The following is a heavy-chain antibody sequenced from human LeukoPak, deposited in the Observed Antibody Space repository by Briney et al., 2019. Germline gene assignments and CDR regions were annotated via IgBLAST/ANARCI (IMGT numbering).Heavy chain of an antibody. CDR3: ARGGPWLM. Sequence: GGSLRLSCAASGFTFSSYEMNWVRQAPGKGLEWVSYISSSGRTIYYADSVKGRFTISRDNAKNSLYLQMNSLRAEDTAVYYCARGGPWLMWGQGTLVTVSS. CDR2: ISSSGRTI. J-gene: IGHJ4*02. D-gene: IGHD3-16*01. CDR1: GFTFSSYE. V-gene: IGHV3-48*03.